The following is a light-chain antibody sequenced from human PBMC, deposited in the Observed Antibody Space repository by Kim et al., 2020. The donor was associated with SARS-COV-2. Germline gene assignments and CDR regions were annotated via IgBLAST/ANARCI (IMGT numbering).Light chain of an antibody. CDR3: QQYNYWPYT. V-gene: IGKV3-15*01. CDR1: QSISVS. Sequence: SVSPGERATLSCRASQSISVSLAWYQQKPGRAPRLLISGASPRATGIPARFSGSGSGTEFTLSISSLQSEDFAVYYCQQYNYWPYTAGQGTKLEI. CDR2: GAS. J-gene: IGKJ2*01.